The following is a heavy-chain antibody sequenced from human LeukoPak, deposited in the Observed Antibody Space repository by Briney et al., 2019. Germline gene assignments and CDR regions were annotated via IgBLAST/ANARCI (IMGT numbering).Heavy chain of an antibody. D-gene: IGHD3-22*01. CDR1: GFTFSSYA. J-gene: IGHJ4*02. CDR3: AKDMSSGYYRYYFDY. Sequence: GGSLRLSCAASGFTFSSYAMSWVRQAPGKGLEWVSAISGSGGSTYYADSVKGRFTISRDNSKNTLYLQMNGLRAEDTAVYYCAKDMSSGYYRYYFDYWGQGTLVTVSS. V-gene: IGHV3-23*01. CDR2: ISGSGGST.